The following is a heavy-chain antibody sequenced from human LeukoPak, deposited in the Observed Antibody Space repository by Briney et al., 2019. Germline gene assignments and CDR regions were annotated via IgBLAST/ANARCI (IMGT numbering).Heavy chain of an antibody. CDR3: ARPYNWNKKDYYGMDV. J-gene: IGHJ6*02. V-gene: IGHV1-69*13. CDR1: GGTFSSYA. CDR2: IIPIFGTA. Sequence: SVKVSCKASGGTFSSYAISWVRQAPGQGLEWMGGIIPIFGTANYAQKFQGRVTITADESTSTAYMELCSLRSEDTAVYYCARPYNWNKKDYYGMDVWGQGTTVTVSS. D-gene: IGHD1/OR15-1a*01.